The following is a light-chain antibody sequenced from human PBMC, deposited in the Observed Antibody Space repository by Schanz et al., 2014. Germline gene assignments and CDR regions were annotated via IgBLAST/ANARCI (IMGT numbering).Light chain of an antibody. V-gene: IGKV3-20*01. CDR2: DAS. J-gene: IGKJ1*01. CDR3: PVT. CDR1: QSVSGSY. Sequence: ESVLTQSPGTLSLSPGERATLSCRASQSVSGSYLAWYQQKPGQAPRLLIYDASTRATGIPDRFSGSGSGTDFTLTISRLEPEDFAVYSLPVTFGQGTKVEIK.